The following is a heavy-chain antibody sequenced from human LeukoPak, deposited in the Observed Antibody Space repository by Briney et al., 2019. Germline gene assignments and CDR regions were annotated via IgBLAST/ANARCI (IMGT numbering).Heavy chain of an antibody. Sequence: GESLKISCKGSGYSFTSYWIGWVRQMPGKGLEWMGIIYPGDSDTRYSPSFQGQVTISADKSISTAYLQWSSLKASDTAMYYCARCPYSSGWCYSNDYWGQGTLVTVSS. CDR1: GYSFTSYW. CDR3: ARCPYSSGWCYSNDY. D-gene: IGHD6-19*01. CDR2: IYPGDSDT. J-gene: IGHJ4*02. V-gene: IGHV5-51*03.